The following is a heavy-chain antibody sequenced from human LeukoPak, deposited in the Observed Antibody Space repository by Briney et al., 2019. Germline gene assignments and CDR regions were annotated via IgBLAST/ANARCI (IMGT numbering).Heavy chain of an antibody. CDR3: ARDPYSGTYGNTYYYYMDV. J-gene: IGHJ6*03. V-gene: IGHV3-74*01. D-gene: IGHD1-26*01. CDR2: INGDGSST. CDR1: GFTFSSYW. Sequence: GGSLRLSCAASGFTFSSYWMHWVRQDPGKGLVWVSRINGDGSSTSYADSVKGRFTISRDNARNSLYLQMNSLRVEDTAVYYCARDPYSGTYGNTYYYYMDVWGKGTTVTISS.